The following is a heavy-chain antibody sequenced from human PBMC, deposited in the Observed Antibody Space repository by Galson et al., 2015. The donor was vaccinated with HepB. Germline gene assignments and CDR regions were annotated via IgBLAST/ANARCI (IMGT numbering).Heavy chain of an antibody. CDR2: FYSGGST. J-gene: IGHJ4*02. V-gene: IGHV3-66*02. Sequence: LRLSCAASGFTVRTNSMSWVRQAPGKGLEWVSVFYSGGSTYYADSVKGRFTISRVDSKNTPYLHINSLGPEETAVYYCATERSTSGSYYFDNWGQGTLVTVSS. CDR1: GFTVRTNS. CDR3: ATERSTSGSYYFDN. D-gene: IGHD1-26*01.